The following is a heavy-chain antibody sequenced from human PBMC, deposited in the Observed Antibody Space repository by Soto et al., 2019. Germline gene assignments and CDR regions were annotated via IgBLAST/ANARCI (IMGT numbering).Heavy chain of an antibody. D-gene: IGHD6-6*01. V-gene: IGHV4-30-4*01. J-gene: IGHJ4*02. CDR2: IYYSGNT. CDR3: ARGIYSTSSFFDS. CDR1: GDSISTADYY. Sequence: SETLSLTCTVSGDSISTADYYWNWIRQPPGKGLEWIGYIYYSGNTYYIPSLKSRVTISVDTSKNQISLKLNSVTAADTAVYYCARGIYSTSSFFDSWGQGTLVTVSS.